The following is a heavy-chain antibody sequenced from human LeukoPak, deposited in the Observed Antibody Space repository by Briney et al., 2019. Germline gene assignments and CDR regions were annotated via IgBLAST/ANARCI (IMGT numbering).Heavy chain of an antibody. CDR1: GYTFTGYY. D-gene: IGHD6-19*01. Sequence: ASVKVSCKAPGYTFTGYYMHWVRQAPGQGLEWMGWINPNSGGTNYAQKFQGRVTMTRDTSISTAYMELSRLRSDDTAVYYCARGHSSGWRRTWPFDYWGQGTLVTVSS. V-gene: IGHV1-2*02. CDR3: ARGHSSGWRRTWPFDY. J-gene: IGHJ4*02. CDR2: INPNSGGT.